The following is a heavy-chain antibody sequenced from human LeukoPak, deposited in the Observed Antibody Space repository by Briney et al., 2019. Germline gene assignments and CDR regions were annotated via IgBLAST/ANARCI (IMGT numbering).Heavy chain of an antibody. CDR3: ARIGYSISWSGDY. CDR1: GFTFSSYG. Sequence: PGGSLRLSCAASGFTFSSYGMHWVRQAPGKGLEWVALISSDGNNKYYADSVKGRFSISRDNSKNTLYLQMNTLRAEDTAVYYCARIGYSISWSGDYWGQGSLVTVS. D-gene: IGHD6-13*01. V-gene: IGHV3-30*03. CDR2: ISSDGNNK. J-gene: IGHJ4*02.